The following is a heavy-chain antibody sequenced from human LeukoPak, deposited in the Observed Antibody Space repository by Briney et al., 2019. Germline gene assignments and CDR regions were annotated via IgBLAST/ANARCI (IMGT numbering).Heavy chain of an antibody. D-gene: IGHD1-26*01. CDR3: ARVGMTLDAFDI. Sequence: ASVMVSCKASGYTFTGYYMHWVRQAPGQGLEWMGWINPNSGGTNYAQKFQGRVTMTRDTSISTAYMELSRLRSDDTAVYYCARVGMTLDAFDIWGQGTMVTVSS. V-gene: IGHV1-2*02. CDR2: INPNSGGT. CDR1: GYTFTGYY. J-gene: IGHJ3*02.